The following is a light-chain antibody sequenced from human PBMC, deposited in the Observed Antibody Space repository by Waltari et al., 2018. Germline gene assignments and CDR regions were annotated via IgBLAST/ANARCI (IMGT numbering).Light chain of an antibody. V-gene: IGKV3-15*01. CDR1: QSIAGN. Sequence: EIVMTQSPATLSVSPGERATLSCRASQSIAGNLAWYQQKPGQPPRLLIYGASTRATGFPARFSGSGSGTEFTLTISSLQSEDVAVYYCEQYSNWPGTFGQGTKLEIK. CDR3: EQYSNWPGT. J-gene: IGKJ2*02. CDR2: GAS.